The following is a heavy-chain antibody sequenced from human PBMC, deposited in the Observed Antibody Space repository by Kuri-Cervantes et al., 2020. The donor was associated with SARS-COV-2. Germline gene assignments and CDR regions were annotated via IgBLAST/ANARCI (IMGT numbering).Heavy chain of an antibody. CDR2: IDDTGRTI. Sequence: GESLKISCAASGFTFGTYAMSWIRQAPGNGLEWISYIDDTGRTIYYADSVKGRFVVSRDNAMNSLYLQMSSLRAEDTAVYYCARDLRLGKSLDYWGQGTLVTVSS. CDR3: ARDLRLGKSLDY. D-gene: IGHD7-27*01. CDR1: GFTFGTYA. V-gene: IGHV3-11*04. J-gene: IGHJ4*02.